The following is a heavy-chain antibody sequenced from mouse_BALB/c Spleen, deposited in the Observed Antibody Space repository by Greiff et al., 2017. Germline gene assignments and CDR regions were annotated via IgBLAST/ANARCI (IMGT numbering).Heavy chain of an antibody. J-gene: IGHJ4*01. CDR1: GFTFSSYT. V-gene: IGHV5-6-4*01. CDR3: TREGTAGGLYAMDY. D-gene: IGHD3-3*01. Sequence: EVQLVESGGGLVKPGGSLKLSCAASGFTFSSYTMSWVRQTPEKRLEWVATISSGGSYTYYPDSVKGRFTISRDNAKNTLYLQMSSLKSEDTAMYYCTREGTAGGLYAMDYWGQGTSVTVSS. CDR2: ISSGGSYT.